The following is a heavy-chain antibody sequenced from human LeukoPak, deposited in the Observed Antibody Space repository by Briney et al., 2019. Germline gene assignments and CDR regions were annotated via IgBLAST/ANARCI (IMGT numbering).Heavy chain of an antibody. Sequence: PGRSLRLSCAASGFTFSSYGMHWVRQAPGKGLEWVAVISYDGSNKYYADSVKGRFTISRDNSKNTLYLQMNSLRAEDTAVYYCAKGDSEYSSSPEAFDIWGQGTMVTVSS. CDR2: ISYDGSNK. CDR3: AKGDSEYSSSPEAFDI. J-gene: IGHJ3*02. V-gene: IGHV3-30*18. CDR1: GFTFSSYG. D-gene: IGHD6-13*01.